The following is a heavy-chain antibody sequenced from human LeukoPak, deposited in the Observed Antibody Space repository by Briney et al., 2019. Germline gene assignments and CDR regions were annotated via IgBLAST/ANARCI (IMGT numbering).Heavy chain of an antibody. CDR3: ARETLGGVCFDY. D-gene: IGHD2-8*01. J-gene: IGHJ4*02. CDR2: IYTSGST. V-gene: IGHV4-4*07. CDR1: GGSISSYY. Sequence: SETLSLTCTVSGGSISSYYGSWIRQPAGKGLEWIGRIYTSGSTNYNPSLKSRVTISVDKSKNQFSLKLSSVTAADTAVYYCARETLGGVCFDYWGQGTLVTVSS.